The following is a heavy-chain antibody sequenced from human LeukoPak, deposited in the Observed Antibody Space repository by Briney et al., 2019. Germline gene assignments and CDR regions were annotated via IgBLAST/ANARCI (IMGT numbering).Heavy chain of an antibody. CDR3: ARQRNRIPGYSSPFDY. D-gene: IGHD6-13*01. CDR2: IKQDGSEK. J-gene: IGHJ4*02. Sequence: PGGSLRLSCAASGLTFSSYWMSWVRQAPGKGLEWVANIKQDGSEKYYVDSVKGRFTISRDNAKNSLYLQMNSLRAEDTAVYYCARQRNRIPGYSSPFDYWGQGTLVTVSS. V-gene: IGHV3-7*01. CDR1: GLTFSSYW.